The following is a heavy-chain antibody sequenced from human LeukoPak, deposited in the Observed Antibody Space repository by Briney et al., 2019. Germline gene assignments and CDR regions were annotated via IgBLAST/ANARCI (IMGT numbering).Heavy chain of an antibody. CDR3: ARVYDSSGYSQEEYFQH. CDR1: GGSISSSSYY. V-gene: IGHV4-39*07. CDR2: IYYSGST. D-gene: IGHD3-22*01. Sequence: SETLSLTCTVSGGSISSSSYYWGWIRQPPGKGLEWIGSIYYSGSTYYNPSLKSRVTISVDTSKNQFSLKLSSVTAADTAVYYCARVYDSSGYSQEEYFQHWGQGTTVTVSS. J-gene: IGHJ1*01.